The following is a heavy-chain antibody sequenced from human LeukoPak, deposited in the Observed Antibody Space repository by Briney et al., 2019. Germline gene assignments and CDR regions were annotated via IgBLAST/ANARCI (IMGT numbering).Heavy chain of an antibody. J-gene: IGHJ4*02. V-gene: IGHV1-24*01. D-gene: IGHD6-13*01. CDR1: VYTLTELS. CDR3: ATGKGAAGTFDY. CDR2: FDPEDGET. Sequence: ASGKVSCRVSVYTLTELSMHWVRQAPGKGLGGMGGFDPEDGETIYAQKFRGRVTMTEATSTDTAYLELSSLRYEDTAVYYCATGKGAAGTFDYWGQGTLVTVSS.